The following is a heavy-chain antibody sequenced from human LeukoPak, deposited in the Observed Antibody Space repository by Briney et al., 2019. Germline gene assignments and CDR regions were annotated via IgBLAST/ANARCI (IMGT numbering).Heavy chain of an antibody. CDR2: MNPNSGDT. CDR3: ATSLPDNNTLSN. V-gene: IGHV1-8*01. J-gene: IGHJ4*02. CDR1: GSSFSTYD. Sequence: ASVKVSCKASGSSFSTYDFNWVRQAAGQGLEWMGWMNPNSGDTGYAQNFQGRLTLTRDTSVNTAFMELSSLTSEDAALYYCATSLPDNNTLSNWGQGTLITVSS. D-gene: IGHD1-1*01.